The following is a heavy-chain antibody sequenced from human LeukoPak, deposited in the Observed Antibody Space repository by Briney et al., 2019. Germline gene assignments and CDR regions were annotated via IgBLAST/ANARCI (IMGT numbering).Heavy chain of an antibody. V-gene: IGHV3-23*01. D-gene: IGHD2-2*01. J-gene: IGHJ4*02. CDR1: GFTFSSYA. CDR2: ISGSDGST. CDR3: AKVETSGGANCYALDY. Sequence: GGSLRLSCAASGFTFSSYAMTWVRQAPDKGLEWVSAISGSDGSTYYADSAKGRFTVSRDDSQNTLYLQMNSLSAEDRAVYYCAKVETSGGANCYALDYWGQGTLVSVSS.